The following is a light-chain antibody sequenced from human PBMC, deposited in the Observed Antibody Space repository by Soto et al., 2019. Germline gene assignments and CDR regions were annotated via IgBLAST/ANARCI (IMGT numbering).Light chain of an antibody. J-gene: IGLJ3*02. V-gene: IGLV2-14*01. CDR3: SSYRSYSTPWV. CDR2: EVS. Sequence: QSVLTQPASVSGSPGQSITISCTGTSSDVGGYNYVSWYQQHPGKAPKVMIYEVSNRPSGVSNRFSGSKSGNTASLTISGLQAEDEADYYCSSYRSYSTPWVFGGGTKLTVL. CDR1: SSDVGGYNY.